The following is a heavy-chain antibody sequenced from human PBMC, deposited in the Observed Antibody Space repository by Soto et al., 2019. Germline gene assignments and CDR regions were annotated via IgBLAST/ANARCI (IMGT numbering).Heavy chain of an antibody. CDR1: GGSISSSSYY. CDR3: ARQPFERIAAAGTYFDY. Sequence: QLQLQESGPGLVKPSETLSLTCTVSGGSISSSSYYWGWIRQPPGKGLEWIGGIYYSGSTYYNPSLKSRVTISVDTSKTQFSLKLSSVTAADTAVYYCARQPFERIAAAGTYFDYWGQGTLVTVSS. J-gene: IGHJ4*02. CDR2: IYYSGST. V-gene: IGHV4-39*01. D-gene: IGHD6-13*01.